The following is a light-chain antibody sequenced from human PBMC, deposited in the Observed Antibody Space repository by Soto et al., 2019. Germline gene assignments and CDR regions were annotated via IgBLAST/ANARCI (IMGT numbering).Light chain of an antibody. CDR1: QEMSNY. J-gene: IGKJ4*02. Sequence: DIQMIQSPSSLSASVGDRVTITCQASQEMSNYLNWYQQKPGKAPKLLIYDTSNLERGVPSRFSGRVSGTDFTHTISSLHPEDFATYYYQQYDHLPRTVGGGTKVEIQ. CDR3: QQYDHLPRT. V-gene: IGKV1-33*01. CDR2: DTS.